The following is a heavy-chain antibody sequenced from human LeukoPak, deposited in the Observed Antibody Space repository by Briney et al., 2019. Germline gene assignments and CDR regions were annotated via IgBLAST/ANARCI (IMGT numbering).Heavy chain of an antibody. J-gene: IGHJ4*02. CDR1: GFTLSNYA. CDR2: INDSGGST. Sequence: GGSLRLSCAASGFTLSNYAMSWVRQAPGKGLEWVSAINDSGGSTYYADSVKGRFTISRDNSKNTLYLQMNSLRAEDAAVYYCAKAPVTSCRGAFCYPFDYWGQGTLVTVSS. CDR3: AKAPVTSCRGAFCYPFDY. V-gene: IGHV3-23*01. D-gene: IGHD2-15*01.